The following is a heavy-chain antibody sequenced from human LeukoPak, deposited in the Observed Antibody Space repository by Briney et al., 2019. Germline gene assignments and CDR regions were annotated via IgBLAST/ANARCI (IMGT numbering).Heavy chain of an antibody. CDR1: GFSFSYSY. CDR2: ISSTSSHT. Sequence: PGGSLRLSCAASGFSFSYSYMRWIPQAAGKGLEWISYISSTSSHTNYADSVKGRFTISRDNAKRSLYLQMNSLRAEDTAVYYCARGPARWFDPWEQGTLVTVSS. CDR3: ARGPARWFDP. V-gene: IGHV3-11*05. J-gene: IGHJ5*02.